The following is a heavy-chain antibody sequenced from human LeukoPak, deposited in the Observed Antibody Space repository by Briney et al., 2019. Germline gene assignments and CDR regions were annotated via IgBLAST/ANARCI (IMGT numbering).Heavy chain of an antibody. CDR3: ARAEAYYDFWSGYYLGSGVNNWFDP. V-gene: IGHV1-18*01. Sequence: ASVKVSCKASGYTFTSYGISWVRQAPGQGLEWMGWISAYNGNTNYAQKLQGRVTMTTDTSTSTAYTELRSLRSDDTAVYYCARAEAYYDFWSGYYLGSGVNNWFDPWGQGTLVTVSS. J-gene: IGHJ5*02. D-gene: IGHD3-3*01. CDR2: ISAYNGNT. CDR1: GYTFTSYG.